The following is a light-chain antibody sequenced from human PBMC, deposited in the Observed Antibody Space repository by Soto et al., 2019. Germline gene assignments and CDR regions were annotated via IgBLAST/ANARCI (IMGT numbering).Light chain of an antibody. Sequence: QSALTQPRSVSGSPGQSVTISCTGASSDVGNYNYVSWYQQHPDKAPKLMIYDVNKRPSGVPDRFSGSKSGNTASLTISGLQAEDEADYYCCSYASSSTYVFGSGTKSPS. CDR2: DVN. V-gene: IGLV2-11*01. CDR3: CSYASSSTYV. J-gene: IGLJ1*01. CDR1: SSDVGNYNY.